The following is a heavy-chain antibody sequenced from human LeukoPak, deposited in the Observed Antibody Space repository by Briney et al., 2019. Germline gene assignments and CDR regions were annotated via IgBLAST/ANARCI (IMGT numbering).Heavy chain of an antibody. CDR2: ISSSSSYI. CDR3: ARDGRQLVRPYYFDY. V-gene: IGHV3-21*01. Sequence: PGGSLRLSCAASGFTFSSYGMSWVRQAPGKGLEWVSSISSSSSYIYYADSVKGRFTISRDNAKNSLYLQMNSLRAEDTAVYYCARDGRQLVRPYYFDYWGQGTLVTVSS. J-gene: IGHJ4*02. CDR1: GFTFSSYG. D-gene: IGHD6-13*01.